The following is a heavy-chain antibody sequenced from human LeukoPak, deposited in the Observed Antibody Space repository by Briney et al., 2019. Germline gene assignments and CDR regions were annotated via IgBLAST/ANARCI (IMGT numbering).Heavy chain of an antibody. Sequence: GGSLRLSCGVSGFTFSSYWMHWVRQASGKGLVWVSRSNSDGSSTRYADSVKGRFTISRDDSRNTLYLQMNSLRGEDTAVFYCARDKTGATILDYWGQGTLVSVSS. V-gene: IGHV3-74*01. CDR1: GFTFSSYW. CDR3: ARDKTGATILDY. J-gene: IGHJ4*02. D-gene: IGHD5-12*01. CDR2: SNSDGSST.